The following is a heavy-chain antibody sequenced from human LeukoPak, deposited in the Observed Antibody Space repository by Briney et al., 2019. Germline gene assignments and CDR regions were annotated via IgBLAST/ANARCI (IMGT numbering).Heavy chain of an antibody. J-gene: IGHJ6*02. CDR3: ARAIRGLYGSGSYYLNYYYGMDV. V-gene: IGHV1-2*02. Sequence: GASVKVSCKASGYTFTGYYMHWVRQAPGQGLEWMGWINPNSGGTNYAQKFQGRVTMTRDTSISTAYMELSRLRSDDTAVYYCARAIRGLYGSGSYYLNYYYGMDVWGQGTTVTVSS. D-gene: IGHD3-10*01. CDR2: INPNSGGT. CDR1: GYTFTGYY.